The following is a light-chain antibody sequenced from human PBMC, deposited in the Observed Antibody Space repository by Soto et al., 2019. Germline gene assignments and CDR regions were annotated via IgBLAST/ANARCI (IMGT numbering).Light chain of an antibody. J-gene: IGLJ1*01. Sequence: QSVLTQPPSASGTPGQRVTISCSGISSNIGSNTVNWYQHLPRAAPKLLIQSNNQRPSGVPDRFSGSQSGTSASLAISGLQSEDEADYYCAVWDDSLNGYVFGTRTKVTVL. V-gene: IGLV1-44*01. CDR3: AVWDDSLNGYV. CDR2: SNN. CDR1: SSNIGSNT.